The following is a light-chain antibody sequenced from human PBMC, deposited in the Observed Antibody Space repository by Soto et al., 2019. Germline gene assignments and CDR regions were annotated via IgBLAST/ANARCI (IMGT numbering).Light chain of an antibody. V-gene: IGKV3-20*01. J-gene: IGKJ4*01. Sequence: EIVLTQSPGTLSLSPGERVTLSCRARQSVSSNYLAWYQQKPGQAPSLLIYDASSRATDIPDRFSGSGSGTDFTLTIRRLEPEDFAVYYCQQYGSSPLSFGGGTKVEIK. CDR2: DAS. CDR1: QSVSSNY. CDR3: QQYGSSPLS.